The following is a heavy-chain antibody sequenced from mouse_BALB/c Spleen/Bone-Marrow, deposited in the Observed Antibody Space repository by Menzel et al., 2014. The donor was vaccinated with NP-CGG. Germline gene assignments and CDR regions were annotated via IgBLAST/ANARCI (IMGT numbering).Heavy chain of an antibody. CDR2: INPSNGGT. V-gene: IGHV1S81*02. Sequence: QVQLQQSGADLVKPGASVKLSCKASGYTFSSDYMYWVKRRPGQGLEWIGEINPSNGGTNFNEKFKSKATLTVDKSSSTAYMQLSSLTSEDSAVYYCTRSRRAMDYWGQGTSVTVSS. CDR1: GYTFSSDY. CDR3: TRSRRAMDY. D-gene: IGHD2-12*01. J-gene: IGHJ4*01.